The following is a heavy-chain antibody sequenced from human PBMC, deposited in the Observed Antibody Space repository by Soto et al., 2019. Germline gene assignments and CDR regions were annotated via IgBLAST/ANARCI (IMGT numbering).Heavy chain of an antibody. CDR2: ISLYSDGT. J-gene: IGHJ5*02. V-gene: IGHV1-18*01. Sequence: GASVKVSCKASGYTFSNYGITWVRQAPGQPLEWLGWISLYSDGTNYAQKFQGRVSMTTDTSTTTAYMELRSLRSDDTAVYYCARVVPGAEAWFGPWGQGTLVTVSS. D-gene: IGHD2-2*01. CDR3: ARVVPGAEAWFGP. CDR1: GYTFSNYG.